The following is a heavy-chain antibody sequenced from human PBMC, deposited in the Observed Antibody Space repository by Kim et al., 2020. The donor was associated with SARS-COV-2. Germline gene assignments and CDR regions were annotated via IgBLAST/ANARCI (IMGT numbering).Heavy chain of an antibody. CDR2: IIGTDGTT. Sequence: GGSLRLSCAASGFTFSSYAMSWLRQAPGKGLEWVSTIIGTDGTTYYTDSVKGRFTISRDISKSTLFLHMSSLRAEDTAHYYGAKVLLGGGTKKIFDYWG. CDR3: AKVLLGGGTKKIFDY. D-gene: IGHD1-26*01. V-gene: IGHV3-23*01. CDR1: GFTFSSYA. J-gene: IGHJ4*01.